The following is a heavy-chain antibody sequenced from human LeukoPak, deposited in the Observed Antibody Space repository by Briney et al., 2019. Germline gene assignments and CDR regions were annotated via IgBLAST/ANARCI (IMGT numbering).Heavy chain of an antibody. J-gene: IGHJ4*02. CDR1: GFTFSSYG. CDR3: AKVSGYSYGFDY. CDR2: ISYDGSNK. Sequence: GGSLRLSCAASGFTFSSYGMHWVRQAPGKGLEWVAVISYDGSNKYYADSVKGRFTISRDNSKNTLYLQMNSLRAGDTAVYYCAKVSGYSYGFDYWGQGTLVTVSS. V-gene: IGHV3-30*18. D-gene: IGHD5-18*01.